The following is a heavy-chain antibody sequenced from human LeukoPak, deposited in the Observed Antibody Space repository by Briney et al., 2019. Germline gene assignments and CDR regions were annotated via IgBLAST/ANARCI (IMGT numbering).Heavy chain of an antibody. CDR3: TTDLGMTTVTTAHY. CDR2: IKSKTDGGTT. J-gene: IGHJ4*02. Sequence: GGSLRLSCAASGFTFSSYAMSWVRQAPGKGLEWVGRIKSKTDGGTTDYAAPVKGRFTISRDDSKNTLYLQMNSLKTEDTAVYYCTTDLGMTTVTTAHYWGQGTLVTVSS. D-gene: IGHD4-17*01. V-gene: IGHV3-15*01. CDR1: GFTFSSYA.